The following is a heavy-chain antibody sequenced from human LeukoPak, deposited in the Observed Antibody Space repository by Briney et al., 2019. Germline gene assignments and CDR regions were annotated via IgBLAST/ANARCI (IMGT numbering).Heavy chain of an antibody. D-gene: IGHD2-2*01. CDR1: GGTFSSYA. CDR3: ARVEYCSSTSCSSEDLNWFDP. J-gene: IGHJ5*02. V-gene: IGHV1-69*13. CDR2: IIPIFGTA. Sequence: WASVKVSCKASGGTFSSYAISWVRQAPGQGLEWMGGIIPIFGTANYAQKFQGRVTITADESTSTAYMELSSLRSEDTAVYYCARVEYCSSTSCSSEDLNWFDPWGQGTLVTVSS.